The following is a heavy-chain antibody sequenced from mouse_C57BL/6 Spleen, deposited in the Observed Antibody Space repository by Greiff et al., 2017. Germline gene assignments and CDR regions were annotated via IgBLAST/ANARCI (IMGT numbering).Heavy chain of an antibody. V-gene: IGHV1-50*01. CDR3: ARGLPGGFFDY. CDR2: IDPSDSYT. CDR1: GYTFTSYW. Sequence: QVQLQQPGAELVKPGASVKLSCKASGYTFTSYWMQWVKQRPGQGLEWIGEIDPSDSYTNYNQKFKGKATLTVDTSSSTAYMQLSSLTSEDSAVYYCARGLPGGFFDYWGQGTTLTVSS. D-gene: IGHD2-4*01. J-gene: IGHJ2*01.